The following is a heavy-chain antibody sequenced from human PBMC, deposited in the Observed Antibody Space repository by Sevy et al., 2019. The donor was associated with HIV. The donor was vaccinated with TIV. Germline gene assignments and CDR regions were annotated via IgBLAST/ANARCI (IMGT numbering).Heavy chain of an antibody. Sequence: GGSLRLSCAASGFTVSSNYMSWVRQAPGKGLEWVSVIYSGGSTYYADSVKGRFTISRDNSKNTLYLQMNSLIAEDTAVYYCAREAYDSSGYYPLHFDYWGQGTLVTVSS. D-gene: IGHD3-22*01. CDR2: IYSGGST. CDR3: AREAYDSSGYYPLHFDY. J-gene: IGHJ4*02. CDR1: GFTVSSNY. V-gene: IGHV3-53*01.